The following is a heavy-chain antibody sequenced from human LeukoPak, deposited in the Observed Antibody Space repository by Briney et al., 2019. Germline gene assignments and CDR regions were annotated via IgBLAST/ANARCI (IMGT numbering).Heavy chain of an antibody. V-gene: IGHV4-59*11. CDR1: GGSISSHY. J-gene: IGHJ3*01. CDR3: ARDSVGPFRRSPTNAFDV. D-gene: IGHD4-23*01. CDR2: IYYSGST. Sequence: SETLSLTCTGSGGSISSHYWSWIRQPPARGLAGIGYIYYSGSTNYNPSLKSRVTISVDTSKNQFSLKLSSVTAADTAVYYCARDSVGPFRRSPTNAFDVWGQGTMVTVSS.